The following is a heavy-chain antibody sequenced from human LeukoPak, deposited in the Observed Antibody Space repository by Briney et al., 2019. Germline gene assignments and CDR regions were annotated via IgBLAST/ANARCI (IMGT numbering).Heavy chain of an antibody. D-gene: IGHD3-10*01. Sequence: PGGSLRLSCGASGFTFDDYWMSWVRQAPGQGLEWVANINQDGSEKYYLDSAKGRFTISRDNARNSLYLQMNSLRAEDTAVYYCARSFWWFGEFSPFDYWGQGTLVTVSS. CDR1: GFTFDDYW. CDR2: INQDGSEK. J-gene: IGHJ4*02. V-gene: IGHV3-7*01. CDR3: ARSFWWFGEFSPFDY.